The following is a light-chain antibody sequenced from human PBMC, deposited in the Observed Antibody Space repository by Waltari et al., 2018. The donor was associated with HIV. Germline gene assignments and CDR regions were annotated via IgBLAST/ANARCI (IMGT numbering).Light chain of an antibody. CDR1: RSHIGDFS. J-gene: IGLJ3*02. V-gene: IGLV1-47*01. Sequence: QSVLTQPLSASGTPGQRVTISCSGSRSHIGDFSVSWYQHLPGAAPKLLIYANNQRPSGVPDRFSGSRSGTSASLAISGLRSEDEAVYSCAVWDDSLRGGVFGGGTKLTVL. CDR3: AVWDDSLRGGV. CDR2: ANN.